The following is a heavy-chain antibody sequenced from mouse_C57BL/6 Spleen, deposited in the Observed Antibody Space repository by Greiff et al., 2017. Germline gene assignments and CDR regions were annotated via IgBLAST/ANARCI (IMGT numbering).Heavy chain of an antibody. CDR3: ARGRDGDFDD. CDR2: ISSGGSYT. J-gene: IGHJ2*01. CDR1: GFTFSSYG. Sequence: EVMLVESGGDLVKPGGSLKLSCAASGFTFSSYGMSWVRQTPDKRLEWVATISSGGSYTYYPDSVKGRFTIARDNAKNTLYLQMSRLKSEDTAMYYCARGRDGDFDDWGQGTTLTVSS. D-gene: IGHD3-3*01. V-gene: IGHV5-6*01.